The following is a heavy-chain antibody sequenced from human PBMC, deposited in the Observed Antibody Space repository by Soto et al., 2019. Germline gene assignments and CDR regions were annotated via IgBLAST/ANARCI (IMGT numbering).Heavy chain of an antibody. V-gene: IGHV3-7*01. CDR1: GFTFSSYW. CDR3: ARQLERRSNWFDP. CDR2: IKQDGSEK. D-gene: IGHD1-1*01. J-gene: IGHJ5*02. Sequence: GGSLRLSCAASGFTFSSYWMSWVRQAPGKGLEWVANIKQDGSEKYYVDSVKGRFTISRDNAKNSLYLQMNSLRAEDTAVYYCARQLERRSNWFDPWGQGTLVTVSS.